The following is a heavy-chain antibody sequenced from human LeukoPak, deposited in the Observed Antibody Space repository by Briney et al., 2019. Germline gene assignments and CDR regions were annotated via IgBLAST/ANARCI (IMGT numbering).Heavy chain of an antibody. V-gene: IGHV3-23*01. CDR2: IDRDFNT. J-gene: IGHJ6*02. D-gene: IGHD2-21*01. Sequence: GGSLRLSCVVSGFTFSGNAMGWVRQAPGKGLEWVSAIDRDFNTHYADSVRGRFTISRDNSKNTVYLQMSSLRDEDTAIYYCAKDVRNSFAAYGMDVWGQGTTVTVSS. CDR1: GFTFSGNA. CDR3: AKDVRNSFAAYGMDV.